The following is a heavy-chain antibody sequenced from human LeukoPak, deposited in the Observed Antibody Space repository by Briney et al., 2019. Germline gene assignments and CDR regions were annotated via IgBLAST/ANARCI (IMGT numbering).Heavy chain of an antibody. CDR2: ISSSGSTI. CDR1: GFTFSYYY. J-gene: IGHJ4*02. V-gene: IGHV3-11*01. Sequence: GRSLRLSCAASGFTFSYYYMSWIRQAPGKGLEWVSYISSSGSTIYYADSVKGRFTISRDNAKNSLYLQMNSLRAEDTAVYFCARRRYNWNAIDYWGQGTLVTVSS. CDR3: ARRRYNWNAIDY. D-gene: IGHD1-20*01.